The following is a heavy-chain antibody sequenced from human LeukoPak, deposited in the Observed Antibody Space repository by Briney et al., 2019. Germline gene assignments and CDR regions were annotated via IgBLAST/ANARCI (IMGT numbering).Heavy chain of an antibody. CDR2: IYYSGST. D-gene: IGHD3-3*01. CDR3: ARQVREDFWSGYPPYWYMDV. Sequence: SETLSLTCTVSGGSISSSSYYWGWIRQPPGKGLEWIGSIYYSGSTYYNPSLNSRVTISVDTSKNQFSLKLSSVTAADTAVYYCARQVREDFWSGYPPYWYMDVWGKGTTVTVSS. CDR1: GGSISSSSYY. J-gene: IGHJ6*03. V-gene: IGHV4-39*01.